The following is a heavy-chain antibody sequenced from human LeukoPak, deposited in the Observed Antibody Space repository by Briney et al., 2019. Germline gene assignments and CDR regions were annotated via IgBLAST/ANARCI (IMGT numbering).Heavy chain of an antibody. Sequence: PSETLSLTCTVSGDSISTSNYYWGWIRQSPGKELEWIASVYRSGSTYYNPSLKSRVTLSVDTSQNHFSLNLTSVTAADTAVYFCARHSGGNSGNYYIGTNWFDPWGQGAMATVSS. J-gene: IGHJ5*02. CDR3: ARHSGGNSGNYYIGTNWFDP. D-gene: IGHD3-10*01. CDR1: GDSISTSNYY. CDR2: VYRSGST. V-gene: IGHV4-39*01.